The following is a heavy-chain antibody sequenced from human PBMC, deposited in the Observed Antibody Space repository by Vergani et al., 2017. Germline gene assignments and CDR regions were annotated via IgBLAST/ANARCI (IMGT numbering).Heavy chain of an antibody. CDR3: AKDNYYGSGSRRQYYYYGMDV. J-gene: IGHJ6*02. D-gene: IGHD3-10*01. CDR2: IFYSGTT. Sequence: QVQLQESGPGVVKPSQTLSLTCAVSGGSISSGDHCWTWIRQRPGKGLEWIGYIFYSGTTYDNPSLRSRLTISVDTSQNQFSLKLRSVTAADTAVYYCAKDNYYGSGSRRQYYYYGMDVWGQGTTVTVSS. CDR1: GGSISSGDHC. V-gene: IGHV4-31*11.